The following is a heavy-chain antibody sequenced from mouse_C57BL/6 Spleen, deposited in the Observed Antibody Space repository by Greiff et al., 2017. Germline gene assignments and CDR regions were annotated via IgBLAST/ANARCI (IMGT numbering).Heavy chain of an antibody. CDR2: IDPSDSYT. D-gene: IGHD1-1*01. V-gene: IGHV1-69*01. J-gene: IGHJ2*01. Sequence: QVQLQQPGAELVMPGASVKLSCKASGYTFTSYWMHWVKQRPGQGLEWIGEIDPSDSYTNYNQKFKGKSTLTVDKSSSTAYMQLSSLTSEDSAVYYCARSGGTTVVALYYFDYWGQGTTLTVSS. CDR1: GYTFTSYW. CDR3: ARSGGTTVVALYYFDY.